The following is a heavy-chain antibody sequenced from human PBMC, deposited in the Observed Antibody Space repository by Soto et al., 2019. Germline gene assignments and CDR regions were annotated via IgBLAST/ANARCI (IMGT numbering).Heavy chain of an antibody. CDR1: GGSISSYD. V-gene: IGHV4-59*01. D-gene: IGHD7-27*01. CDR2: IYYSGST. Sequence: SETLSLTCTVSGGSISSYDWSWIRQPPGKGLEWIGYIYYSGSTDYDPSLKSRVSISVDTSKNQFSLKLSSVTAADTAVYYCAGRWGTYFDFWGQGTLVTV. J-gene: IGHJ4*02. CDR3: AGRWGTYFDF.